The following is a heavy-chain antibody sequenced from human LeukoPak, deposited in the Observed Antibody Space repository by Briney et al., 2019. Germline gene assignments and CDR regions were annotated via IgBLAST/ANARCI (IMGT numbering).Heavy chain of an antibody. J-gene: IGHJ3*02. CDR3: AKDKDVAFDI. CDR1: GFTFDDYA. Sequence: PGGSLRLSCAASGFTFDDYAMHWVRQAPGKGLEWVAVIWSGGSYESYADSVKGRFTISRDNSKSTLYLQMNSLRAEDTAVYYCAKDKDVAFDIWGQGTMLTVSS. CDR2: IWSGGSYE. V-gene: IGHV3-30*02. D-gene: IGHD5-24*01.